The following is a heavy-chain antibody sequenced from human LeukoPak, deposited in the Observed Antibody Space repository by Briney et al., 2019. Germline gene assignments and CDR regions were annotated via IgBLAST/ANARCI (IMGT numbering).Heavy chain of an antibody. J-gene: IGHJ4*02. CDR3: ARDEVRADYFDY. D-gene: IGHD3-10*01. CDR1: GGSISSGSYY. CDR2: IYASGST. V-gene: IGHV4-61*02. Sequence: SETLSLTCTVSGGSISSGSYYWSWIRQPAGKGLEWIGRIYASGSTNYNPSLKSRVTISVDTSKNQFSLKLSSVTAADTAVYYCARDEVRADYFDYWGQGTLVTVSS.